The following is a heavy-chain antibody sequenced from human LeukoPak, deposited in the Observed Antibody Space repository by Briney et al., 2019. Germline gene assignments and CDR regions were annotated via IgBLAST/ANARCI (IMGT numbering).Heavy chain of an antibody. J-gene: IGHJ5*02. CDR1: GYTFTSYD. CDR2: MNPNSGNA. D-gene: IGHD2-15*01. V-gene: IGHV1-8*03. CDR3: ARDAVYCSGGSCSENWFDP. Sequence: ASVKVSCKASGYTFTSYDINWVRQATGQGLEWMGWMNPNSGNAGYAQKFQGRVTITRNTSISTAYMELSSLRSEDTAVYYCARDAVYCSGGSCSENWFDPWGQGTLVTVSS.